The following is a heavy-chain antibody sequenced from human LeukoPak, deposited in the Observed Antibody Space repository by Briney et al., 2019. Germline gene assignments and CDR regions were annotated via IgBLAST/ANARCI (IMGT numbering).Heavy chain of an antibody. CDR1: GFTFSSYG. Sequence: GGSLRLSCAASGFTFSSYGMSWVRQAPGKGLEWVSAISGSGGSTYYADSVKGRFTISRDNSKNTLYLQMNSLRAEDTAVYYCAKDKRWELSGFDYWGQGTLVTVSS. CDR2: ISGSGGST. D-gene: IGHD1-26*01. V-gene: IGHV3-23*01. J-gene: IGHJ4*02. CDR3: AKDKRWELSGFDY.